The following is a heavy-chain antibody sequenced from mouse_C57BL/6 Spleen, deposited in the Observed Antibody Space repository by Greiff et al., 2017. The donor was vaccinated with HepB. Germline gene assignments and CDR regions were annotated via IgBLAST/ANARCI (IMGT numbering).Heavy chain of an antibody. CDR2: IYPGSGNT. J-gene: IGHJ4*01. D-gene: IGHD2-1*01. Sequence: QVQLKESGAELVRPGASVKLSCKASGYTFTDYYINWVKQRPGQGLEWIARIYPGSGNTYYNEKFKGKATLTAEKSSSTAYMQLSSLTSEDSAVYFCARELIYYGNECYAMDYWGQGTSVTVSS. CDR1: GYTFTDYY. CDR3: ARELIYYGNECYAMDY. V-gene: IGHV1-76*01.